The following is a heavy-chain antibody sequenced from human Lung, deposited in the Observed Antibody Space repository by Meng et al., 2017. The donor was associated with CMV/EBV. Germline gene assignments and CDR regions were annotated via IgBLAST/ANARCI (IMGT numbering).Heavy chain of an antibody. CDR1: GFTFSSYS. V-gene: IGHV3-21*01. D-gene: IGHD3-3*01. CDR2: ISSSSSYI. J-gene: IGHJ5*02. CDR3: ARVGPFDFWSGYSGPDFYNWFDP. Sequence: GGSLRLXCAASGFTFSSYSMNWVRQAPGKGLEWVASISSSSSYIYYADSVKGRFTISRDNAKNSLYLQMNSLRAEDTAVYYCARVGPFDFWSGYSGPDFYNWFDPWGQGTLVTVSS.